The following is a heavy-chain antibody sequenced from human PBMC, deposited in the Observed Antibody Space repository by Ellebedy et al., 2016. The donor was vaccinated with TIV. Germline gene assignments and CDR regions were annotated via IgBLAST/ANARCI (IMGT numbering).Heavy chain of an antibody. V-gene: IGHV1-2*02. CDR3: ARAPEDCSGGSCYSGYFDY. CDR1: GYTFTGYY. CDR2: INPNSGGT. D-gene: IGHD2-15*01. J-gene: IGHJ4*02. Sequence: ASVKVSCXASGYTFTGYYMHWVRQAPGQGLEWMGWINPNSGGTNYAQKFQGRVTMTRDTSISTAYMELSRLRSDDTAVYYCARAPEDCSGGSCYSGYFDYWGQGTLVTVSS.